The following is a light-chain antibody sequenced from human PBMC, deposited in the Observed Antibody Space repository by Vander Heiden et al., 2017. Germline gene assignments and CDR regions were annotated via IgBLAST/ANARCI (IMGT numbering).Light chain of an antibody. V-gene: IGKV1-39*01. CDR2: AAS. J-gene: IGKJ2*01. CDR1: QNISIY. CDR3: QQSDNTPYA. Sequence: DIQMTQSPSSLSASVGDRVTITCRTSQNISIYLDWYRQKPGRAPKLLIYAASSLHSGVPSRFSGSGSGTDFTLTISSLQPEDFATFYCQQSDNTPYAFGQGTKLEIK.